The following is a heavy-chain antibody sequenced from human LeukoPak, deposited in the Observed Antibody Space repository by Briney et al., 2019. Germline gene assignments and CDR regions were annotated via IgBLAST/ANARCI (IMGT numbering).Heavy chain of an antibody. V-gene: IGHV4-34*01. CDR1: GGSFSGYY. CDR3: ARGPDRNVDTAMVPLDY. CDR2: INHSGST. Sequence: PSETLSLTCAVYGGSFSGYYWSWIRQPPGKGLEWIGEINHSGSTNYNPSLKSRVTISVDTSKNQFSLKLSSVTAADTAVYYCARGPDRNVDTAMVPLDYWGQGTLVTVSS. J-gene: IGHJ4*02. D-gene: IGHD5-18*01.